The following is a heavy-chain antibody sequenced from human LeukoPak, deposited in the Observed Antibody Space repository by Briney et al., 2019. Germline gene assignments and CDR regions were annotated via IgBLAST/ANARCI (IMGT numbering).Heavy chain of an antibody. CDR3: ARAGWYSSGWNPFDY. CDR2: IKQDGSEK. CDR1: GFTFSSYW. V-gene: IGHV3-7*01. J-gene: IGHJ4*02. D-gene: IGHD6-19*01. Sequence: GGSPRLSCAASGFTFSSYWMSWVRQAPGKGLEWVANIKQDGSEKNYVDSVKGRFTISRDNAKNSLYLQMNSLRAEDTAVYYCARAGWYSSGWNPFDYWGQGTLVTVSS.